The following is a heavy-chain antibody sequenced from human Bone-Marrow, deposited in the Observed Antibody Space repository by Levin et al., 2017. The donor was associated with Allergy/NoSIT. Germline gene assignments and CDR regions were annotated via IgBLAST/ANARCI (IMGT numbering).Heavy chain of an antibody. D-gene: IGHD5-12*01. CDR2: VFHTGSA. J-gene: IGHJ4*02. V-gene: IGHV4-39*01. CDR1: GGSIASPTYY. CDR3: ASDRGYSGYDSFDD. Sequence: SETLSLTCSVSGGSIASPTYYWGWIRQAPGKGLEWIGNVFHTGSAYYNPPLKSRVIISVDTSKNQFALNLGSVTASDTAVYYCASDRGYSGYDSFDDWGQGTLVTVSS.